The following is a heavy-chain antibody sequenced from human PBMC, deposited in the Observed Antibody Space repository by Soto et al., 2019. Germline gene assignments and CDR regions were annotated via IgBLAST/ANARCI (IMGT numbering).Heavy chain of an antibody. J-gene: IGHJ4*02. Sequence: QVQLVESGGGVVQPGGSLRLSCAASGFTFSGFGMHWVRQAPGKGLEWVAVIWYDGNDKYYADSVKGRFSVSRDNSKNTLDPQRNSLRAEDTAVYYCARGRGGDYGGNSGYFDYWGQGTLVTVSS. D-gene: IGHD4-17*01. CDR1: GFTFSGFG. CDR3: ARGRGGDYGGNSGYFDY. CDR2: IWYDGNDK. V-gene: IGHV3-33*01.